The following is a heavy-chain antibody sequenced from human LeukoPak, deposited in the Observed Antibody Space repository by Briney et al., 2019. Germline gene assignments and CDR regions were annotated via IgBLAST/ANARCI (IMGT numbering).Heavy chain of an antibody. Sequence: SETLSLTCTVSGGSITRDKFYWGWIRQPPGKGLEWIGSFYYSGKTYYNPSLKSRVTISVDTSKSQFSLKLTSVTAADTAVYYCATRNLFTRGDDYWSPGTLVTVSS. J-gene: IGHJ4*02. CDR1: GGSITRDKFY. D-gene: IGHD3-16*01. CDR2: FYYSGKT. CDR3: ATRNLFTRGDDY. V-gene: IGHV4-39*01.